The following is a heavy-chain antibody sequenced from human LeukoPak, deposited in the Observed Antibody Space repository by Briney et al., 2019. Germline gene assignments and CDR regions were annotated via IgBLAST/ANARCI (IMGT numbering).Heavy chain of an antibody. CDR1: GYTFTSYY. CDR2: INPSGGST. Sequence: ASVKVSCKXSGYTFTSYYMHWVRQAPRQGLEWMGIINPSGGSTSYAQKFQGRVTMTRDTSTSTVYMELSSLRSEDTAVYYCAREWPHDIAANAFDIWGQGTMVTVSS. D-gene: IGHD6-6*01. V-gene: IGHV1-46*01. J-gene: IGHJ3*02. CDR3: AREWPHDIAANAFDI.